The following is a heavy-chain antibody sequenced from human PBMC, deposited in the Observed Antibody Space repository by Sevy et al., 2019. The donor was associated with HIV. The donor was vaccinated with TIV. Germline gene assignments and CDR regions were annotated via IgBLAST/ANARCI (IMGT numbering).Heavy chain of an antibody. J-gene: IGHJ4*02. CDR1: GFTFSSYD. CDR2: ISGSGGST. D-gene: IGHD3-10*01. V-gene: IGHV3-23*01. Sequence: GGSLRLSCAASGFTFSSYDMSWVRQAPGKGLEWVSAISGSGGSTYYADSVKGRFTISRDNSKNTLYLQMNSLRAEDTAVYYCAKDLVTGSYRQQYYFDYWGQGTLVTVSS. CDR3: AKDLVTGSYRQQYYFDY.